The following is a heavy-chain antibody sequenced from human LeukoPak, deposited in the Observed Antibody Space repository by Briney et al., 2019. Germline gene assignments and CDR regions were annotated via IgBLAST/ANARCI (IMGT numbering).Heavy chain of an antibody. V-gene: IGHV1-46*01. Sequence: ASVKVSCKASGYTFTNYYIHWVRQAPGQGLEWTGIINPRGGRTSYAQKFQGRVTMTRDTSTSTVYMELSSLRSEDTAVYYCAREGPYSDSSRSRFDYWGQGTLVTLSA. D-gene: IGHD6-6*01. CDR2: INPRGGRT. CDR1: GYTFTNYY. J-gene: IGHJ4*02. CDR3: AREGPYSDSSRSRFDY.